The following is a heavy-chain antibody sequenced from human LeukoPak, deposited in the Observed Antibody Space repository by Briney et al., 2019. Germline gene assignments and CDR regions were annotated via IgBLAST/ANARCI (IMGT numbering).Heavy chain of an antibody. CDR2: IGTAGDT. CDR1: GFTFSSYD. J-gene: IGHJ2*01. V-gene: IGHV3-13*01. Sequence: PGGSLRLSCAASGFTFSSYDMHWVRQATGKGLEWVSAIGTAGDTYYPGSVKGRFTISRENAKSSLYLQMNSLRAGDTAVYYCARVRKYSGYYSWYFDLWGRGTLVTVSS. D-gene: IGHD5-12*01. CDR3: ARVRKYSGYYSWYFDL.